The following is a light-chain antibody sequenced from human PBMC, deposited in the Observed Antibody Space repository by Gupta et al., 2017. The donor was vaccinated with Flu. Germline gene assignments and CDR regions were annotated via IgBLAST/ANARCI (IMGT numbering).Light chain of an antibody. Sequence: EIVLTQPPATLSLSPGERATLSCRASQSVSSYLAWYQQKPGQAPRLLIYDASNRATGIPARFSGSGSVTDFTLTISSLEPEDFAVYYCQQRSNWWTVGQGTKVEIK. J-gene: IGKJ1*01. CDR3: QQRSNWWT. V-gene: IGKV3-11*01. CDR2: DAS. CDR1: QSVSSY.